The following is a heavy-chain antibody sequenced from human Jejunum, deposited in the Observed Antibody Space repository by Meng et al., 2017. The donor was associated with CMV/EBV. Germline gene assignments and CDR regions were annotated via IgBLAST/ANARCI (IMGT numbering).Heavy chain of an antibody. CDR1: GDTLRTYT. V-gene: IGHV1-69*04. CDR3: AREANYSFDL. CDR2: IIPFLDVS. Sequence: VSCEASGDTLRTYTISWVRQAPGQGLEWMGSIIPFLDVSKYAQNFQGRVTFTADKSTNTIYMELSSLRSEDTAVYYCAREANYSFDLWGQGTLVTVSS. J-gene: IGHJ4*02.